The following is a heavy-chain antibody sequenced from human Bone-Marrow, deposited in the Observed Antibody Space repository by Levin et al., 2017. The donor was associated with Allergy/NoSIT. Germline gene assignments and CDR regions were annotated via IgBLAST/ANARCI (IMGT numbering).Heavy chain of an antibody. Sequence: ASVKVSCKASGYTFTGYYMHWVRQAPGQGLEWMGWINPNSGGTNYAQKFQGRVTMTRDTSISTAYMELSRLRSDDTAVYYCARAAAVAGTHLYLWFDPWGQGTLVTVSS. J-gene: IGHJ5*02. CDR2: INPNSGGT. D-gene: IGHD6-19*01. V-gene: IGHV1-2*02. CDR1: GYTFTGYY. CDR3: ARAAAVAGTHLYLWFDP.